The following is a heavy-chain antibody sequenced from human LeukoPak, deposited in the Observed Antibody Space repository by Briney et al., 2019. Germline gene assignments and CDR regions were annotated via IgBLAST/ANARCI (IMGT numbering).Heavy chain of an antibody. CDR2: IYTSGST. Sequence: PSETLSLTCTVSGGSISSYYWSWIRQPAGKGLEWIGRIYTSGSTNYNPSLKSRVTMSVDTSKNQFSLKLSSVTAADTAVYYCARDHDGSGSYSFDYWGLGTLVTVSS. CDR3: ARDHDGSGSYSFDY. V-gene: IGHV4-4*07. J-gene: IGHJ4*02. D-gene: IGHD3-10*01. CDR1: GGSISSYY.